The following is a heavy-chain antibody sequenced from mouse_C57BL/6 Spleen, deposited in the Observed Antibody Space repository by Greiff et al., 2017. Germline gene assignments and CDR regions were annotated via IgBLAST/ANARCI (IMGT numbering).Heavy chain of an antibody. CDR1: GYTFTSYG. D-gene: IGHD2-4*01. J-gene: IGHJ4*01. CDR3: ARVAQKRSIYYDYEGYAMDY. Sequence: QVQLQQSGAELARPGASVKLSCKASGYTFTSYGISWVKQRTGQGLEWIGEIYPRSGNTYYNEKFKGKATLTADKSSSTAYMELRSLTSEDSAVYFCARVAQKRSIYYDYEGYAMDYWGQGTSVTVSS. CDR2: IYPRSGNT. V-gene: IGHV1-81*01.